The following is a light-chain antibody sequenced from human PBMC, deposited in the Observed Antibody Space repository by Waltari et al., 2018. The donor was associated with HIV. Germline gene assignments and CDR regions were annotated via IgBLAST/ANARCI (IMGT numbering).Light chain of an antibody. CDR2: QDD. CDR1: KLDDKY. CDR3: QAWDSGTGV. J-gene: IGLJ1*01. Sequence: TQPPSVSVSPGQAATITCSGDKLDDKYVCWYQQKPGRSPVLFIYQDDKRLSGIPDRFSGSNSGNTATLTISGTQTMDEADYYCQAWDSGTGVFGTGTTVTVL. V-gene: IGLV3-1*01.